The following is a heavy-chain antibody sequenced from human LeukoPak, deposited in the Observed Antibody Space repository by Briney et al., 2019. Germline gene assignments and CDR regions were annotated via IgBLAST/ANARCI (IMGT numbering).Heavy chain of an antibody. CDR2: ISGSGGTA. Sequence: GGSLRLSCAASGFTFSNYAMSWIRQAPGKGLEWVSGISGSGGTAYYVDSVKGRFTISRDNSRNTVFLQMYTLRAEDTAIYHCAKDPGRYADNPPRAFDIWGQGTMVTVSS. D-gene: IGHD4-23*01. CDR3: AKDPGRYADNPPRAFDI. CDR1: GFTFSNYA. J-gene: IGHJ3*02. V-gene: IGHV3-23*01.